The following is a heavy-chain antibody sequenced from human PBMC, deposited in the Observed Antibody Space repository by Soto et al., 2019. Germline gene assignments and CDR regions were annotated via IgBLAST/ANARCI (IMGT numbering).Heavy chain of an antibody. J-gene: IGHJ4*02. CDR1: GGTFNTYA. D-gene: IGHD3-10*01. CDR2: ISPMFGAA. V-gene: IGHV1-69*19. Sequence: QVQLVQSGAEMKKPGSSVKVSCQASGGTFNTYAMHWVRQAPGQGPEWMGDISPMFGAANYAPKFQGRVTITADESTGTSYRQCSSLTSEDTALYFCAREVQVHTPAFVYWGQGTLVTVSS. CDR3: AREVQVHTPAFVY.